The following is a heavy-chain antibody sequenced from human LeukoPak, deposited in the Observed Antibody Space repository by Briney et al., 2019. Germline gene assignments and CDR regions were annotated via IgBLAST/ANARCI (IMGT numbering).Heavy chain of an antibody. J-gene: IGHJ4*02. Sequence: PGGSLRLSCVASGLPLADFAMHWVRQAPGKGLEWVSLISGDGVSTFYADSVKGRFSISRDNSNNSLYLEMNSLRTEDAAMYYCAKESGKFDYWGQGTLVAVSS. CDR2: ISGDGVST. V-gene: IGHV3-43*02. CDR3: AKESGKFDY. CDR1: GLPLADFA.